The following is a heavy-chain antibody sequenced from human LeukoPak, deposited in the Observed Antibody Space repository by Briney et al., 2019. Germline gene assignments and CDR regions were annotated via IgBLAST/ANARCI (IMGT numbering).Heavy chain of an antibody. D-gene: IGHD2-2*01. Sequence: GGSLRLSCAASGFTFDDYTMHWVRQAPGKGLEWVSLISWDGGSTYYADSVKGRFTISRDNSKNSLYLQMNSLRTEDTALYYCAKADGYCPAGMFYFQHWGQGTLVTVSS. CDR1: GFTFDDYT. CDR2: ISWDGGST. V-gene: IGHV3-43*01. J-gene: IGHJ1*01. CDR3: AKADGYCPAGMFYFQH.